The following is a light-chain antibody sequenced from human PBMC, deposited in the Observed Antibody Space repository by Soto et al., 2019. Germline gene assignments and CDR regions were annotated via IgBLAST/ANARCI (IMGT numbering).Light chain of an antibody. CDR1: QSVSRY. CDR2: ATS. J-gene: IGKJ3*01. CDR3: QQSYGIPPFT. V-gene: IGKV1-39*01. Sequence: DIQMTQSPSSLSASVGDSVSITCRTSQSVSRYVNWYQQKAGTAPKLLIYATSKLQSGVPSRFSGSGSGTDFTLSISSLQPADVATYYCQQSYGIPPFTFGPGTRVDI.